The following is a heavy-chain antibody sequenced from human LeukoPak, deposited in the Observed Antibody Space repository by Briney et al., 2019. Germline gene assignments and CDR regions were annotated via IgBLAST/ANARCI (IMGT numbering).Heavy chain of an antibody. V-gene: IGHV1-18*01. J-gene: IGHJ3*02. D-gene: IGHD2-2*01. CDR1: GYSFTSYG. Sequence: GESLKISCKGSGYSFTSYGISWVRQAPGQGLEWMGWISAYNGNTNYAQKLQGRVTMTTDTSTSTAYMELRSLRSDDTAVYYCARSDCSSTSCYDAFDIWGQGTMVTVSS. CDR2: ISAYNGNT. CDR3: ARSDCSSTSCYDAFDI.